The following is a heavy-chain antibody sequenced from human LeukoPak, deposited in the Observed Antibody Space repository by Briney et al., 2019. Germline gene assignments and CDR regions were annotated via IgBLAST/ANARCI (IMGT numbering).Heavy chain of an antibody. Sequence: SETLSLTCAVYGGSFSGYYWSWIRQPPGKGLEWIGEINHSGSTNYNPSLKSRVTISVDTSKNQFPLKLSSVTAADTAVYYCARARYANAWYAFDIWGHGTMVTVSS. CDR2: INHSGST. J-gene: IGHJ3*02. V-gene: IGHV4-34*01. CDR3: ARARYANAWYAFDI. CDR1: GGSFSGYY. D-gene: IGHD2-2*01.